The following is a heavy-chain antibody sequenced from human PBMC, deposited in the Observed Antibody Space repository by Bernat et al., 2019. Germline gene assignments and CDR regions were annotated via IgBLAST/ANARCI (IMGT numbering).Heavy chain of an antibody. D-gene: IGHD6-13*01. CDR3: ARLAAAGTKTDY. Sequence: QVQLQQWGAGLLKPSETLSLTCAVYGGSFSGYYWSWIRRPPGKGLEWIGEINHSGSINYNPSLKSRVTISVDTSKNQFSLKLSSVTAADTAVYYCARLAAAGTKTDYWGQGTLVTVSS. CDR2: INHSGSI. J-gene: IGHJ4*02. CDR1: GGSFSGYY. V-gene: IGHV4-34*01.